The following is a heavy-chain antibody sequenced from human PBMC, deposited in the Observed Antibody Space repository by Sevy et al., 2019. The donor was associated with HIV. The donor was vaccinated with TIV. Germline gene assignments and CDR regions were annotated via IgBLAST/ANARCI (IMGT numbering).Heavy chain of an antibody. V-gene: IGHV1-2*06. J-gene: IGHJ6*02. D-gene: IGHD4-17*01. CDR1: GYTFTGYY. CDR3: ARDSLTVTTPLDYYYGMDV. CDR2: INPNSGGT. Sequence: ASVKVSCKASGYTFTGYYMHWVRQAPGQGLEWMGRINPNSGGTNYAQKFQGRVTMTRDTSISTAYMELGRLRSDDTAVYYCARDSLTVTTPLDYYYGMDVWGRGTTVTVSS.